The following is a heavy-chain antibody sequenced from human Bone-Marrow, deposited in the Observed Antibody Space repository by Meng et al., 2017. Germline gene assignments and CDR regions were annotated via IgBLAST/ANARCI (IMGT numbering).Heavy chain of an antibody. D-gene: IGHD6-13*01. Sequence: SVKVSCKASGGTFSSYAISWVRQASGQGLEWMGGIIPIFGTANYAQKFQGRVTITTDESTSTAYMELSSLRSEDTAVYYCARGAAAAGIFDVSYWFDPWGQGTLVTVSS. CDR1: GGTFSSYA. CDR2: IIPIFGTA. CDR3: ARGAAAAGIFDVSYWFDP. J-gene: IGHJ5*02. V-gene: IGHV1-69*05.